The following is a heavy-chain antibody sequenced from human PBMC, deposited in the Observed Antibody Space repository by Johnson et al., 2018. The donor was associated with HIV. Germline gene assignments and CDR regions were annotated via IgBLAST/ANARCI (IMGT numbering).Heavy chain of an antibody. D-gene: IGHD6-6*01. CDR1: GFTFSSYD. CDR2: IGTAGAT. J-gene: IGHJ3*02. V-gene: IGHV3-13*01. Sequence: VQLVESGGGLVQPGGSLRLSCAASGFTFSSYDMHWVRQATGKGLEWVSAIGTAGATYYPGSVKGRFTISRENAKNSLYLQMNSLRAEDTAVYYCARDRGSSSLDAFDIWGQGTMVTVSS. CDR3: ARDRGSSSLDAFDI.